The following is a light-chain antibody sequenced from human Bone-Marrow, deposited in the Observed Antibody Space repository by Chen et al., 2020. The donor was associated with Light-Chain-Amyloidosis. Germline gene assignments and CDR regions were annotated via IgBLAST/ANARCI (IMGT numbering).Light chain of an antibody. V-gene: IGLV3-21*02. J-gene: IGLJ3*02. CDR3: QVWDRSSDRPV. Sequence: SHVLTHPSSVSVAPGQTATLAGGGNNIGSTSVHWYQQTPGQAPLLVIYDDSDRPSGIPERLSGSNSGNTATLTISRVEAGDEADYYCQVWDRSSDRPVFGGGTKLTVL. CDR1: NIGSTS. CDR2: DDS.